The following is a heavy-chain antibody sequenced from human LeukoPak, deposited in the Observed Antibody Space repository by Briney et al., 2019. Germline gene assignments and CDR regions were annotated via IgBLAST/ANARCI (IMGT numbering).Heavy chain of an antibody. V-gene: IGHV1-69*05. CDR3: ARGGGDYYDSSGYLPRGFDP. J-gene: IGHJ5*02. CDR1: GGTFSSYA. D-gene: IGHD3-22*01. CDR2: IIPIFGTA. Sequence: SVKVSCKASGGTFSSYAISWVRQAPGQGLEWMGGIIPIFGTANYAQKFQGRVAITTDESTSTAYMELSSLRSEDTAVYYCARGGGDYYDSSGYLPRGFDPWGQGTLVTVSS.